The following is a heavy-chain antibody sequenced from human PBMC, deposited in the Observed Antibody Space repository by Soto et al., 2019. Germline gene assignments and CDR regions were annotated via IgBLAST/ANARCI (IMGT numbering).Heavy chain of an antibody. J-gene: IGHJ5*02. V-gene: IGHV1-18*01. Sequence: ASVKVSCKASGYTFTSYGISWVRQAPGQGLEWMGWISAYNGNTNYAQKLQGRVTMTTETSTSTAYMELRSLRSDDTAVYYCARDTRYSSSLGWFDPWDQGTLVTVSS. D-gene: IGHD6-13*01. CDR3: ARDTRYSSSLGWFDP. CDR1: GYTFTSYG. CDR2: ISAYNGNT.